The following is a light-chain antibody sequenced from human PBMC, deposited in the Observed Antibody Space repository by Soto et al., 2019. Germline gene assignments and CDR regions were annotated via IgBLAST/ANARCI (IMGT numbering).Light chain of an antibody. Sequence: DIQLTQSPSFLSASVGDRVTISCRASQGISSYLAWYQQTPGKAPKLLIYASSILQSGVPSRFSGSGSGTAFTLTISSLQPEDFATYYCQQLNTFPVTFGQGTRLAI. CDR3: QQLNTFPVT. CDR2: ASS. CDR1: QGISSY. J-gene: IGKJ5*01. V-gene: IGKV1-9*01.